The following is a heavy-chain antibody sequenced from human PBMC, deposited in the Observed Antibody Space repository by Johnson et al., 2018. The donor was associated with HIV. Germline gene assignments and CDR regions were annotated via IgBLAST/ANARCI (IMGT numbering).Heavy chain of an antibody. CDR3: ARDVIKVIAARDDAFDI. Sequence: QVQLVESGGGLVKPGGSLRLSCAASGFTFSDYYMSWIRQAPWKGLEWVSYISSSGSTIYYADSVKGRFTISRDNAKNSLYLQMNSLRAEDTAVYYCARDVIKVIAARDDAFDIWGQGTMVTVSS. J-gene: IGHJ3*02. CDR2: ISSSGSTI. CDR1: GFTFSDYY. D-gene: IGHD6-6*01. V-gene: IGHV3-11*04.